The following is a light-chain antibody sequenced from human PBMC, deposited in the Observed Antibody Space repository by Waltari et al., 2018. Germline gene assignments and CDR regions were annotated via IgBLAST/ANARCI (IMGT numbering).Light chain of an antibody. CDR1: SSDVGRYNL. V-gene: IGLV2-23*02. CDR3: CSYAGSIPWV. J-gene: IGLJ3*02. Sequence: QSALTQPASVSGSPGQSITIPCTGTSSDVGRYNLVSWYQQHPGKAPKLMIYEVSKRPSGVSNRFSGSKSGNTASLTISGLQAEDEADYYCCSYAGSIPWVFGGGTKLTVL. CDR2: EVS.